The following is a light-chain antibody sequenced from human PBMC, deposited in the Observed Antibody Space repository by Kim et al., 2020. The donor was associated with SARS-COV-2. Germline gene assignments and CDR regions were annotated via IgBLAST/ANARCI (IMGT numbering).Light chain of an antibody. CDR1: LSVDNY. CDR3: QQYGNTPYT. Sequence: LSPGERVTRSCRASLSVDNYLAWYQQKPGQAPRVLIYSASTRATGIPDRISGSGYGTDFTLTITRLEPEDFAKYYCQQYGNTPYTFGQGTKLEIK. CDR2: SAS. J-gene: IGKJ2*01. V-gene: IGKV3-20*01.